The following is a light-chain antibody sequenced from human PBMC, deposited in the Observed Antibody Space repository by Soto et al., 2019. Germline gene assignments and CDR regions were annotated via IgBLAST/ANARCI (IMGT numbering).Light chain of an antibody. CDR3: QQRSNWPPFT. CDR1: QTVSFY. CDR2: DAS. J-gene: IGKJ3*01. Sequence: EIVLTQSPATLSLSPGERATLSCRASQTVSFYLAWYQQKPGQAPRLLIYDASKRVTGTPARFSGSGSGTDFTLTISSLEPEDFAVYYCQQRSNWPPFTFGPGTKGDIK. V-gene: IGKV3-11*01.